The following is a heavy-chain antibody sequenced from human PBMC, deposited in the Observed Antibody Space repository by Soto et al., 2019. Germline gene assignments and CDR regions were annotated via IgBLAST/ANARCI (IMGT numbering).Heavy chain of an antibody. CDR1: GYSFTSYW. V-gene: IGHV5-51*01. J-gene: IGHJ5*02. D-gene: IGHD3-9*01. CDR2: IYPGDSDT. CDR3: ARTWHYDILTGFFWFDP. Sequence: PGESLKISCKGSGYSFTSYWIGWVRQMPGKGLEWMGIIYPGDSDTRYSPSFQGQVTISADKSISTAYLQWSSLKASDTAMYYCARTWHYDILTGFFWFDPWGQGTLVTVSS.